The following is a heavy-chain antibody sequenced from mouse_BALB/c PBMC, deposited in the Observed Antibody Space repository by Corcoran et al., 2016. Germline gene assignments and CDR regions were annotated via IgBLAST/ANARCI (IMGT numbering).Heavy chain of an antibody. CDR2: INPYNGDT. CDR1: GYSFTGYF. Sequence: EVQLQQSGPELVKPGASVKISCKASGYSFTGYFMNWVMQSHGKSLEWIGRINPYNGDTFYNQKFKGKATLTVDKSSRTAHMELRSLAAEDSAGYYCASDDYYGLAYWGQGTLVTVSA. CDR3: ASDDYYGLAY. J-gene: IGHJ3*01. D-gene: IGHD1-2*01. V-gene: IGHV1-20*02.